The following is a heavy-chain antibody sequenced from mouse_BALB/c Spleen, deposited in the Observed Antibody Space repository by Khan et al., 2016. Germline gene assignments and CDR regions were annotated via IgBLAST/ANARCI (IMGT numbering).Heavy chain of an antibody. V-gene: IGHV1-80*01. CDR1: GYAFSSYW. Sequence: QVQLQQSGAELVRPGSSVKISCKASGYAFSSYWMNWVKQRPGQGLEWIGQIYPGDGDTNHNGKFKGKATLTADKSSSTAYMQLSSLTSEDSAVYFCARVSSSGCVAWFAYWGQGTLVTVSA. CDR2: IYPGDGDT. D-gene: IGHD3-1*01. J-gene: IGHJ3*01. CDR3: ARVSSSGCVAWFAY.